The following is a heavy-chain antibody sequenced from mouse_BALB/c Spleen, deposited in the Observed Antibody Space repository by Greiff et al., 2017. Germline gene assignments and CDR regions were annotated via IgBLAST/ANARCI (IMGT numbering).Heavy chain of an antibody. V-gene: IGHV14-3*02. CDR1: GFNIKDTY. CDR3: ARSYDYAWFAY. J-gene: IGHJ3*01. CDR2: IDPANGNT. Sequence: EVQLQQSGAELVKPGASVKLSCTASGFNIKDTYMHWVKQRPEQGLEWIGRIDPANGNTKYDPKFQGKATITADTSSNTAYLQLSSLTSEDTAVYYCARSYDYAWFAYWGQGTLVTVSA. D-gene: IGHD2-4*01.